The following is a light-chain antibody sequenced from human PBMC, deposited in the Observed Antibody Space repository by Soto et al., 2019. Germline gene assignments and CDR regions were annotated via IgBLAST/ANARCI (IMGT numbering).Light chain of an antibody. Sequence: DFQMTQSPSSLSASVGDRVSITCRANQNIGSYLNWYQQKPGRAPKVLIYAASSLQSGVPSRFSGSGSGTDFTLTIISLQREDFATYYCQQSYSTPYTFGQGTKVEIK. CDR2: AAS. J-gene: IGKJ2*01. CDR1: QNIGSY. V-gene: IGKV1-39*01. CDR3: QQSYSTPYT.